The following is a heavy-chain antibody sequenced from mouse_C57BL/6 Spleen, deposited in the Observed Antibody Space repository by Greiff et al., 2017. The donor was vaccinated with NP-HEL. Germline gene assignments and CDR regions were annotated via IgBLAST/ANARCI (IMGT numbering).Heavy chain of an antibody. CDR1: GYSITSDY. Sequence: EVKLVESGPGLAKPSQTLSLTCSVTGYSITSDYWNWIRKFPGNKLEYMGYISYSGSTYYNPSLKSRISITRDTSKNQYYLQLNSVTTEDTATYYCARGGDYYYGLWYFDVWGTGTTVTVSS. CDR3: ARGGDYYYGLWYFDV. J-gene: IGHJ1*03. V-gene: IGHV3-8*01. CDR2: ISYSGST. D-gene: IGHD1-1*01.